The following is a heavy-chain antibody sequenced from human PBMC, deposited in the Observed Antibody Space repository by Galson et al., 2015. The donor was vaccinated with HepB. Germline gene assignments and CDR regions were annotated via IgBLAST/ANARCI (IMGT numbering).Heavy chain of an antibody. V-gene: IGHV3-30*09. CDR3: ARMRGWSSLYYFDY. CDR1: GFTFSSYA. J-gene: IGHJ4*02. CDR2: ISYDGSNK. D-gene: IGHD6-19*01. Sequence: SLRLSCAASGFTFSSYAMHWVRQAPGKGLEWVAVISYDGSNKYYADSVKGRFAISRDNSKNTLYLQMNSLRAEDTAVYYCARMRGWSSLYYFDYWGQGTLVTVSS.